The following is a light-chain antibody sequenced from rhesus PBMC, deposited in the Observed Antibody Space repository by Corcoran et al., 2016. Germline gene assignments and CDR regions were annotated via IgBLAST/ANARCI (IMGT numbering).Light chain of an antibody. Sequence: EIVMTQSPATLSLSPGERATLSCRASQSVNSSLAWYHQKPGQAPKLLIYGASSRPPGIPDRFSGTGSGTEFTLTISSLEPEDVGIYYCQQDYSWPLTFGGGTKVDLK. CDR2: GAS. J-gene: IGKJ4*01. CDR3: QQDYSWPLT. V-gene: IGKV3-42*01. CDR1: QSVNSS.